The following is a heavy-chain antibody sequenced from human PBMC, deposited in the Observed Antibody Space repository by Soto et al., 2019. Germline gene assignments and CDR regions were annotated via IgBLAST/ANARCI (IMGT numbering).Heavy chain of an antibody. V-gene: IGHV1-69*01. CDR2: IIPIFGTA. J-gene: IGHJ6*02. Sequence: QVQLVQSGAEVKKPGSSVKVSCKASGGTFSSYAISWVRQAPGQGLEWMGGIIPIFGTANYAQKFHGRVKSTADESTSTAYMELSSLRSEDTAVYYCALDYDFWSGHSDGMDVWGQGTTVTVSS. D-gene: IGHD3-3*01. CDR3: ALDYDFWSGHSDGMDV. CDR1: GGTFSSYA.